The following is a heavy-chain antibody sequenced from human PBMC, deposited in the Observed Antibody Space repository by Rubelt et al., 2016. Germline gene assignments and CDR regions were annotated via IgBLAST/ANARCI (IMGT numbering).Heavy chain of an antibody. D-gene: IGHD3-22*01. CDR3: ASDADYYDSSGYYPY. CDR2: ISAYNGNT. Sequence: QVQLVQSGAEVKKPGASVKVSCKASGYTFTSYGISWVRQAPGQGLEWMGWISAYNGNTNYAQKLQGGVIMTTDTSTSTAYMELRSLRSDETAVYYCASDADYYDSSGYYPYWGQGTLVTVSS. CDR1: GYTFTSYG. V-gene: IGHV1-18*01. J-gene: IGHJ4*02.